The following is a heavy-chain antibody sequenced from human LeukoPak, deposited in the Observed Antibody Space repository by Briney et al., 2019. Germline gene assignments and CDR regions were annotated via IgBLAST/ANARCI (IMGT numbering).Heavy chain of an antibody. CDR3: ARATRGAYYDFWSGYHNWFDP. J-gene: IGHJ5*02. CDR1: GDSISSDLYY. V-gene: IGHV4-39*07. D-gene: IGHD3-3*01. Sequence: SETLSLTCTVSGDSISSDLYYWEWIRQPPGKGLEWIGGIYYSGSTNYNPSLKSRVTISVDTSKNQFSLKLSSVTAADTAVYYCARATRGAYYDFWSGYHNWFDPWGQGTLVTVSS. CDR2: IYYSGST.